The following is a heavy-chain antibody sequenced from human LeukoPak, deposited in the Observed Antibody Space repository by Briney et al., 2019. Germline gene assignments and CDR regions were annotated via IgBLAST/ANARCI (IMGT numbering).Heavy chain of an antibody. J-gene: IGHJ4*02. CDR2: INSNGGST. V-gene: IGHV3-64*01. CDR3: ARDASGSYYGPSSYFDY. D-gene: IGHD1-26*01. CDR1: GFTFSSYA. Sequence: PGGSLRLSCAASGFTFSSYAMHWVRQAPGKGLEYVSVINSNGGSTFYANSVKGRFTISRDNSKNTLYLQMGSLRAEDMAVYYCARDASGSYYGPSSYFDYWGQGTLVTVSS.